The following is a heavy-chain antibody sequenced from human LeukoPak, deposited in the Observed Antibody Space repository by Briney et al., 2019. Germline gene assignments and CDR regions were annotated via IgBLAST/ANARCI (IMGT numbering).Heavy chain of an antibody. CDR2: INHSGST. V-gene: IGHV4-34*01. CDR3: ARESRNWFDP. Sequence: SETLSLTCAVYGGSFSGYYWSWIRQPPGKGLEWIGEINHSGSTNYNPSLKSRVTISVDTSKNQFSLKLSSVTSADTAVYYCARESRNWFDPWGQGTLVTVSS. CDR1: GGSFSGYY. J-gene: IGHJ5*02.